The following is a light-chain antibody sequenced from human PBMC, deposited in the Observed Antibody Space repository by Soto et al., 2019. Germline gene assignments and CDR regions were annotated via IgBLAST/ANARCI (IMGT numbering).Light chain of an antibody. CDR1: SSDVGAYKY. CDR3: TSYVGSNIRV. Sequence: QSALTQPPSASGSPGQSVTISCTGTSSDVGAYKYVSWYQQYTGKAPKLMIYEVSKRPSGVPDRFSGSKSGNTASLTVSGLQAEDEADYYCTSYVGSNIRVFGGGTKVTVL. V-gene: IGLV2-8*01. CDR2: EVS. J-gene: IGLJ3*02.